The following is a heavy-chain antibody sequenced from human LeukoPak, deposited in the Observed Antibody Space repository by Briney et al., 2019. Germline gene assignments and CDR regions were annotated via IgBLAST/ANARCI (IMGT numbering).Heavy chain of an antibody. Sequence: PGGSLRLSCAASGFTFSSYSMNWVRQAPGKGLEWVSSISSSSSYIYYADSVKGRFTISRDNAKNSPYLQMNSLRAEDTAVYYCARVEVVVPAFDYWGQGTLVTVSS. V-gene: IGHV3-21*01. D-gene: IGHD3-22*01. CDR1: GFTFSSYS. CDR2: ISSSSSYI. J-gene: IGHJ4*02. CDR3: ARVEVVVPAFDY.